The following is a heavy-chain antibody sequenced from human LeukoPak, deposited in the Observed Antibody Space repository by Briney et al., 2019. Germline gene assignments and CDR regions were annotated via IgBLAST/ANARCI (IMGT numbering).Heavy chain of an antibody. V-gene: IGHV3-23*01. D-gene: IGHD1-1*01. CDR3: AKSLFTSATGTGRAFHI. CDR1: GFTFNSYA. CDR2: ITAAGNVP. Sequence: GGSLRLSCTASGFTFNSYAMAWVRQAPGQGLEWVSTITAAGNVPWYSDSVRGRFTISRDNSKSTLFLQMNDLRVEDTAKFYCAKSLFTSATGTGRAFHIWGQGTMVSVSS. J-gene: IGHJ3*02.